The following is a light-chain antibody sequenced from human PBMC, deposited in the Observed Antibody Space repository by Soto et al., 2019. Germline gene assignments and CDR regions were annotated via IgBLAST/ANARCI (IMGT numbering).Light chain of an antibody. CDR2: GAS. Sequence: EIVMTQSPATLSVSPGERATLSCRASQSISGTLAWYQQKPGQAPRLLIYGASSRATGIPGRFSGSGSGTDFTLTISSLQSEDFAVYYCQQYNNWPPLTFGGGTKVDIK. CDR3: QQYNNWPPLT. V-gene: IGKV3-15*01. J-gene: IGKJ4*01. CDR1: QSISGT.